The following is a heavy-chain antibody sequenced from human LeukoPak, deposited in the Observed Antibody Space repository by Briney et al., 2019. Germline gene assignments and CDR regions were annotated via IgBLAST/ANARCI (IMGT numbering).Heavy chain of an antibody. CDR1: GGSISSYY. V-gene: IGHV4-4*07. CDR3: ARERYCSSTSCYVTRDAFDI. Sequence: SETLSLTCTVSGGSISSYYWSWIRQPAGKGLEWIGRIYTSGSTNYSPSLKSRGTMSVDTSKNQFSLKLSSVTAADTAVYYCARERYCSSTSCYVTRDAFDIWGQGTMVTVSS. J-gene: IGHJ3*02. D-gene: IGHD2-2*01. CDR2: IYTSGST.